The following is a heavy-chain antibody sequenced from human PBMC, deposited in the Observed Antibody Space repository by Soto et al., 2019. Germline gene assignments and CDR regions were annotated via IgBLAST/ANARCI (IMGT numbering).Heavy chain of an antibody. CDR3: GTRGYYYYYMDV. J-gene: IGHJ6*03. CDR2: ISSNGDST. V-gene: IGHV3-64*01. Sequence: GGSLRLSCAASGLTFSTYAMHWVRQAPGKGLEYVSAISSNGDSTYYSNSVKGRFTISRDNSKNTLYLQMGSLRPEDMAVYYCGTRGYYYYYMDVWGKGNTVPVSS. CDR1: GLTFSTYA. D-gene: IGHD3-10*01.